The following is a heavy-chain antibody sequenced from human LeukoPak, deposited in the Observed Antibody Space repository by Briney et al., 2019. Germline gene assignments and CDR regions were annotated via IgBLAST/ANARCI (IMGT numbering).Heavy chain of an antibody. D-gene: IGHD5-12*01. CDR1: GGSISSGDYY. CDR2: INHSGST. CDR3: AREGQYSGYVTFNYYYYYMDV. Sequence: SETLSLTCTVSGGSISSGDYYWTWIRQPPGKGLEWIGEINHSGSTNYNPSLKSRVTISVDTSKNQFSLKLSSVTAADTAVYYCAREGQYSGYVTFNYYYYYMDVWGKGTTVTVSS. J-gene: IGHJ6*03. V-gene: IGHV4-39*07.